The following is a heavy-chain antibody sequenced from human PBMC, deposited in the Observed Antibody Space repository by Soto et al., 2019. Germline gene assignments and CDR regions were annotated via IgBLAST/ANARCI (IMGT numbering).Heavy chain of an antibody. V-gene: IGHV1-18*01. CDR1: GYTFTSYG. CDR2: ISAYNGNT. J-gene: IGHJ3*02. D-gene: IGHD3-22*01. CDR3: ARGYLRITMIVVVIGDDAFGI. Sequence: ASVKVSCKASGYTFTSYGISWVRQAPGQGLEWMGWISAYNGNTNYAQKLRGRVTMTTDTSTSTAYMELRSLRSDDTAVYYCARGYLRITMIVVVIGDDAFGIWGQGTMVTVSS.